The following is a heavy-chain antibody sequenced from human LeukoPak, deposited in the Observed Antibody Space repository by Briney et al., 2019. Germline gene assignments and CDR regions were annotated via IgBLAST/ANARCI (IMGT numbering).Heavy chain of an antibody. V-gene: IGHV3-15*01. CDR2: IKSKTDGGTT. CDR3: TTGKVPALRIDY. J-gene: IGHJ4*02. CDR1: GFTFSNAW. D-gene: IGHD2-2*01. Sequence: PGGSLRLSCAASGFTFSNAWMSWVRQAPGKGLEWVGRIKSKTDGGTTDYAAPVKGRFTISRDDSKNTLYLQMNSLETEDTAVYYCTTGKVPALRIDYWGQGTLVTVSS.